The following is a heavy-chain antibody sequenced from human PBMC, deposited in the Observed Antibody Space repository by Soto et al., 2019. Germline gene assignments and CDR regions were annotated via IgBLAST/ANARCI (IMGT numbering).Heavy chain of an antibody. CDR3: AKGVLQVVRGGSFDL. CDR1: GFTFGSYT. J-gene: IGHJ2*01. Sequence: EVQLLESGGGLVQPGGSLRLSCVASGFTFGSYTMSWVRQAPGKGLEWVSGVSGSGDGTNYADSVKGRFTISRDNSKNTLDLQMNSLRAEDAALYYCAKGVLQVVRGGSFDLWGRGTLVTVSS. CDR2: VSGSGDGT. D-gene: IGHD2-2*01. V-gene: IGHV3-23*01.